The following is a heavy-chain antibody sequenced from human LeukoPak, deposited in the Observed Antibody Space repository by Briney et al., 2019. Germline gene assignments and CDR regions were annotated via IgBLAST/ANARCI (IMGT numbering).Heavy chain of an antibody. CDR1: GFTFSSYA. Sequence: GGSLRLSCAASGFTFSSYAMHWVRQAPGKGLEWVAVISYDGSNKYYADSVKGRFTISRDNSKNTPYLQMNSLRAEDTAVYYCAKGRFVVVPAAMYWGQGTLVTVSS. D-gene: IGHD2-2*01. J-gene: IGHJ4*02. CDR2: ISYDGSNK. CDR3: AKGRFVVVPAAMY. V-gene: IGHV3-30*04.